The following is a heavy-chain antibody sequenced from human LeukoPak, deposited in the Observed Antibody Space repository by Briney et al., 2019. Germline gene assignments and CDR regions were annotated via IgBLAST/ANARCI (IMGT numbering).Heavy chain of an antibody. CDR2: IRHDGNAK. D-gene: IGHD2-15*01. CDR1: GLAFSDFW. CDR3: ATSHDSAGND. V-gene: IGHV3-7*01. Sequence: GGSLRLSCAASGLAFSDFWMSWVRQAPGKGLEWVANIRHDGNAKNYVPSVRGRFTISRDNAKNSLYLQMNSLTVEDTAVYYCATSHDSAGNDWGQGTLVTVSS. J-gene: IGHJ4*02.